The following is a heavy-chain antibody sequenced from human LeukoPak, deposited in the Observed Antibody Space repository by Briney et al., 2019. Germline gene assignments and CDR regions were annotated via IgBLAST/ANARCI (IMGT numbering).Heavy chain of an antibody. D-gene: IGHD1-20*01. V-gene: IGHV3-15*01. CDR2: IKSKTDGGTT. CDR3: AREIIGNWNDPDAFDI. CDR1: GFTFSNAW. Sequence: GGSLRLSCAASGFTFSNAWMSWVRQAPGKGLEWVGRIKSKTDGGTTDYAAPVKGRFTISRDDSKNTLYLQMNSLRAEDTAVYYCAREIIGNWNDPDAFDIWGQGTMVTVSS. J-gene: IGHJ3*02.